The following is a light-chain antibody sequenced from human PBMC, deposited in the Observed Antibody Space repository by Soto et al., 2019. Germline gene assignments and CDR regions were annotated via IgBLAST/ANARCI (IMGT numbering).Light chain of an antibody. J-gene: IGLJ1*01. CDR3: CSYAGSYVYV. CDR1: SSDVGGYNY. CDR2: DVS. V-gene: IGLV2-11*01. Sequence: QSALTQPRSVSGSPGQSVTISCTGTSSDVGGYNYVSWYQQHPGKAPKLMIYDVSKRPSGLPDRFSGSKSGNTASLTISGLQAEDEADYYCCSYAGSYVYVFGTGTKLTVL.